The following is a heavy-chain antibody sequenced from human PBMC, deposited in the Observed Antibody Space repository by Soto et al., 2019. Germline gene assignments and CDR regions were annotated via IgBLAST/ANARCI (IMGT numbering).Heavy chain of an antibody. V-gene: IGHV1-18*01. Sequence: QVQLVQSGAEVKKPGASVKVSCMASGYTFTRYYINWVRQAPGQGLEWMGWVSAYNGNTHYEQKHQGEAPWATDTSTSTDYMDLRSLRSDVTAVYFCARGGQCDFFSDYWGQGTLVTVSS. CDR1: GYTFTRYY. J-gene: IGHJ4*02. CDR3: ARGGQCDFFSDY. D-gene: IGHD6-19*01. CDR2: VSAYNGNT.